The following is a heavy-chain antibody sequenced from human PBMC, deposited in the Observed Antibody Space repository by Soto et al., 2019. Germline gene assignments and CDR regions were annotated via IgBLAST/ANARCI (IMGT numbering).Heavy chain of an antibody. J-gene: IGHJ4*02. CDR1: GYSFTIYG. V-gene: IGHV1-18*01. Sequence: ASVKVSCKASGYSFTIYGITWVRQAPGQGLEWMGWISTYDGETIYAQKFQGRVTMTEDTSTDTAYMELSSLRSEDTAVYYCATLASPEYYYGSGSPKGGYYFDYWGQGTLVTVSS. CDR2: ISTYDGET. D-gene: IGHD3-10*01. CDR3: ATLASPEYYYGSGSPKGGYYFDY.